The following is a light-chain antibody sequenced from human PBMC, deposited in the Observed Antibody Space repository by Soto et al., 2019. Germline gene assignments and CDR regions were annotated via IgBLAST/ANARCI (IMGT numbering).Light chain of an antibody. J-gene: IGKJ1*01. CDR2: DAS. Sequence: DIQMTQSPSTLSASVGDRVTITCRASQSISSWLAWYQQKPGKAPKLLIYDASSLDSGVPSRFSGCGSGTEFTLTISSLQPDDFATYYCQQYNNYSWTFGQGTKVEIK. V-gene: IGKV1-5*01. CDR3: QQYNNYSWT. CDR1: QSISSW.